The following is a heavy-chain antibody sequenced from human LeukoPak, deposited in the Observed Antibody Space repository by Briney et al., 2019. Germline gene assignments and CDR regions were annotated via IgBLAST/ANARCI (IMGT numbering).Heavy chain of an antibody. Sequence: SETLSLTCTVSGYSISSGYYSGWIRQPPEKGLEWLSIIYHSGSTYYNPSLKRRVTISVDKSKNQFSLKLSSVRAADTRLYFFAGSVDGGNADWFLPCGEGTLDTVS. CDR3: AGSVDGGNADWFLP. CDR2: IYHSGST. V-gene: IGHV4-38-2*02. CDR1: GYSISSGYY. D-gene: IGHD4-23*01. J-gene: IGHJ5*02.